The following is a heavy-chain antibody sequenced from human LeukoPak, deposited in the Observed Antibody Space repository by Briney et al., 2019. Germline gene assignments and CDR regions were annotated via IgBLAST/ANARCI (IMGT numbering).Heavy chain of an antibody. CDR2: ISSSSSYI. Sequence: GGSLRLSCSASGLTFSSYSMNWVRQAPGKGLEWVSSISSSSSYIYYADSVKGRFTISRDNAKNSLYLQMNSLRAEDTAVYYCAWLLGYSSSSPVGFDPWGQGTLVTVSS. J-gene: IGHJ5*02. V-gene: IGHV3-21*01. D-gene: IGHD6-6*01. CDR3: AWLLGYSSSSPVGFDP. CDR1: GLTFSSYS.